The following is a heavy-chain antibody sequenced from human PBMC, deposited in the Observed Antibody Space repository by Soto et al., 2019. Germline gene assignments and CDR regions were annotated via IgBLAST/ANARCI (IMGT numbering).Heavy chain of an antibody. CDR3: ARDSPSTTVTHYYYYYYMDV. CDR1: GFTFSSYS. Sequence: GGSLRLSCAASGFTFSSYSMTWVRQAPGKGLEWVSYISSSSNTIYYADSVKGRFTISRDNAKNSLYLQMNSLRAEDTAVYYCARDSPSTTVTHYYYYYYMDVWGKGTTVTVSS. D-gene: IGHD4-17*01. CDR2: ISSSSNTI. V-gene: IGHV3-48*01. J-gene: IGHJ6*03.